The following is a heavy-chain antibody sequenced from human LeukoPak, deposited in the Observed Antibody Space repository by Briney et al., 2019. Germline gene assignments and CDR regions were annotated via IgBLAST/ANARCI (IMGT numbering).Heavy chain of an antibody. CDR3: ARDDSSEEEGPYYFDY. V-gene: IGHV3-20*04. CDR1: GFTFDDYG. Sequence: GGSLRLSCAASGFTFDDYGMSWVRQAPGKGLEWVSGINWNGGSTGYADSVKGRFTISRDNAKNSLYLQMNSLRAEDTALYYCARDDSSEEEGPYYFDYWGQGTLVTVSS. J-gene: IGHJ4*02. D-gene: IGHD6-19*01. CDR2: INWNGGST.